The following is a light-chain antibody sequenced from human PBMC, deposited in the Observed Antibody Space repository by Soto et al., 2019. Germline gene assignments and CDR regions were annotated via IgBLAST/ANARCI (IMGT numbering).Light chain of an antibody. V-gene: IGKV3-11*01. CDR1: QSVSRY. CDR2: DTS. Sequence: EIVLTQSPATLSLSPGERATLSCRASQSVSRYLAWYQQKPGQAPRLLIYDTSTRATGIPARISGSGSGTEFTLTISSLQPDDFATYYCQQYNSYWTFGQGTKVDIK. J-gene: IGKJ1*01. CDR3: QQYNSYWT.